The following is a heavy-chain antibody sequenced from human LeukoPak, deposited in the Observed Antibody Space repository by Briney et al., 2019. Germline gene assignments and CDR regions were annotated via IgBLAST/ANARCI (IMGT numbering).Heavy chain of an antibody. CDR2: ISSSGSTI. CDR1: GFTFSDYY. J-gene: IGHJ4*02. D-gene: IGHD3-9*01. CDR3: ASSRLVTNSLDY. Sequence: GGSLRLSCAASGFTFSDYYMSWIRQAPGKGLEWDSYISSSGSTIYYADSVKGRFTISRDNAKNSLYLQMNSLRAEDTAVYYCASSRLVTNSLDYWGQGTLVTVSS. V-gene: IGHV3-11*01.